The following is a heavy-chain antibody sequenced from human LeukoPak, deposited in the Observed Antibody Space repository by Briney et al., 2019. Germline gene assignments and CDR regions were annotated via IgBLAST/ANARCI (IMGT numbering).Heavy chain of an antibody. CDR3: AKASTGYCSSTSCYTDYYYYYYMDV. CDR2: ISGSGGST. J-gene: IGHJ6*03. V-gene: IGHV3-23*01. CDR1: GFTFSSYA. D-gene: IGHD2-2*02. Sequence: GGSLRLSCAASGFTFSSYAMSWVRQAPGKGLEWVSAISGSGGSTYYADSVKGRFTISRDNSKNTLYLQMNSLRAEDTAVYYCAKASTGYCSSTSCYTDYYYYYYMDVWGKGTTVTVSS.